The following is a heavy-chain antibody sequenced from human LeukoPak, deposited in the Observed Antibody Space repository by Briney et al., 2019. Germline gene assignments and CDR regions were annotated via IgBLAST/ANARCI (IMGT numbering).Heavy chain of an antibody. J-gene: IGHJ6*02. CDR1: GGSISTSSYY. D-gene: IGHD5-12*01. Sequence: SETLSLTCTVSGGSISTSSYYWGWIRQPPGKGLDWIGRIFYSGSTYYNPSLKSRVTISVDTYKSQFSLKLSSVTAADTAVYYCARLVAYYYGMDVWGQGTTVTVSS. CDR3: ARLVAYYYGMDV. CDR2: IFYSGST. V-gene: IGHV4-39*01.